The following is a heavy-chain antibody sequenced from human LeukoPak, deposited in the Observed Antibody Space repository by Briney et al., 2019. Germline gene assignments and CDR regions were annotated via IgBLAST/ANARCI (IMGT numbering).Heavy chain of an antibody. V-gene: IGHV3-21*01. CDR2: ISSSSSYI. J-gene: IGHJ4*02. D-gene: IGHD3-9*01. CDR3: ASRGGTNSRYDIFTGYYRYYFDY. CDR1: GFTFSSYS. Sequence: PGGSLRLSCAASGFTFSSYSMNWVRQAPGKGLEWVSSISSSSSYIYYADSVKGRFTISRDNAKNSLYLQMNSLRAEDTAVYYCASRGGTNSRYDIFTGYYRYYFDYWGQGTLVTVSS.